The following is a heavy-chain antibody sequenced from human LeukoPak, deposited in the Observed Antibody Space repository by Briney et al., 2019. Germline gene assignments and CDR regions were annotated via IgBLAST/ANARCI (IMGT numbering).Heavy chain of an antibody. Sequence: GGSLRLSCVASGFIFSSYSMNWVRQAPGKGLESISHIRSSGSTVYYGDSVKGRFTVSRDNSKNSLYLQMNSLRDEDTAVYYCARSASKFYDQTDWGQGTLVIVSS. CDR1: GFIFSSYS. J-gene: IGHJ4*02. D-gene: IGHD3-3*01. V-gene: IGHV3-48*02. CDR3: ARSASKFYDQTD. CDR2: IRSSGSTV.